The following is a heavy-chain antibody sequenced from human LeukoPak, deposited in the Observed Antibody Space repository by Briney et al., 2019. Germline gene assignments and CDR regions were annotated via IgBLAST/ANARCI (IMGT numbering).Heavy chain of an antibody. CDR3: ARLEYSSSSPHYYYYYMDV. Sequence: GGSLRLSCAASGFTVSSNYMSWVRQAPGKGLEWVSAIYSGSSTYYADSVKGRFTISRDNSKNTLYLQMNSLRAEDTAVYYCARLEYSSSSPHYYYYYMDVWGKGTTVTVSS. V-gene: IGHV3-53*01. D-gene: IGHD6-6*01. CDR1: GFTVSSNY. CDR2: IYSGSST. J-gene: IGHJ6*03.